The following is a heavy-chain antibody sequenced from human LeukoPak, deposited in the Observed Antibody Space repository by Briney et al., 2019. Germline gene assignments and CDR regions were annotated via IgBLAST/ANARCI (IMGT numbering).Heavy chain of an antibody. CDR1: GFTFSSHG. D-gene: IGHD3-22*01. V-gene: IGHV3-33*01. Sequence: GGSLRLSCAASGFTFSSHGMHWVRQAPGKGLEWVSIIWYDGSDEYYADSVKGRFTISRDNSKNTLYLQMNSLRAEDTAVYYCARDGGYHSSGPFDYWGQGALVTVSS. CDR3: ARDGGYHSSGPFDY. J-gene: IGHJ4*02. CDR2: IWYDGSDE.